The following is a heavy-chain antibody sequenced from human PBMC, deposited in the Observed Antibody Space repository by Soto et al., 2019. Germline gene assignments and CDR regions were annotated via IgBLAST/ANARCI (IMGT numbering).Heavy chain of an antibody. D-gene: IGHD3-9*01. V-gene: IGHV3-23*01. J-gene: IGHJ4*02. CDR2: ISGSGGST. CDR3: AKEGYYDILTGYYADY. Sequence: GGSLRLSCTASGFTFRSYAMSWVRQAPGKGLEWVSAISGSGGSTYYADSVKGRFTISRDNSKNTLYLQMNSLRAEDTAVYYCAKEGYYDILTGYYADYWGQGTLVTVSS. CDR1: GFTFRSYA.